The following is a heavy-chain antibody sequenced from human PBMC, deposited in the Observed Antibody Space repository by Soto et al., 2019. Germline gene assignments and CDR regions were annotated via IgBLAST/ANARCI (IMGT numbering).Heavy chain of an antibody. D-gene: IGHD2-2*01. J-gene: IGHJ5*02. CDR2: ISGSGGST. CDR1: AFSFSGYA. V-gene: IGHV3-23*01. Sequence: GRSLRLSCAASAFSFSGYAMSGARQAPGKGLEWVSAISGSGGSTYYADSVKGRFTISRDNSKNTLYLQMNSLRAEDTAVYYCAKDRSSSRPQPFDPWGQGTLVTVSS. CDR3: AKDRSSSRPQPFDP.